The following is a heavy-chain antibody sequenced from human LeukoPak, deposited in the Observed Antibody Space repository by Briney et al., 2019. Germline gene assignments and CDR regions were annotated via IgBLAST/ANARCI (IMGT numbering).Heavy chain of an antibody. CDR1: GFTFSSYS. CDR3: ARDYWDYYDSSGYYPNYYYYYGMDV. J-gene: IGHJ6*02. CDR2: ISSGSSYI. Sequence: PGGSLRLSCAASGFTFSSYSMNWVRQAPGKGLEWVSSISSGSSYIYYADSVKGRFTISRDNAKNSLYLQMNSLRAEDTAVYYCARDYWDYYDSSGYYPNYYYYYGMDVWGQGTTVTVSS. D-gene: IGHD3-22*01. V-gene: IGHV3-21*01.